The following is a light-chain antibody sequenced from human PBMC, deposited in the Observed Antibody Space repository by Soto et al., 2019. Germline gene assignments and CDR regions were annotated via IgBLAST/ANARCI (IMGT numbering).Light chain of an antibody. Sequence: SALTQPASVSGSPGQSITISCTGTNNDVGDYNYVSWYQQYPGKAPKLIIYDVSTRPSGVSGRFAGSKSGNTASLTISGLQPEDEAYYYCCSYSTSSALPYVFGTGTKVTVL. CDR3: CSYSTSSALPYV. V-gene: IGLV2-14*01. CDR2: DVS. J-gene: IGLJ1*01. CDR1: NNDVGDYNY.